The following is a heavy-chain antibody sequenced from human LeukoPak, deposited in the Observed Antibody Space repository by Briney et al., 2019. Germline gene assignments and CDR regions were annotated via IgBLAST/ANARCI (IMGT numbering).Heavy chain of an antibody. D-gene: IGHD2-2*01. CDR1: GFTFSSYA. CDR3: AKAYCSSTSCFSPGN. Sequence: GGSLRLSCAASGFTFSSYAMSWVRQASGKGLEWVSLISGSGGSTYYADSVKGRFTISRDNSKNTLYLQMNSLRAEDTAVYYCAKAYCSSTSCFSPGNWGQGTLVTVSS. CDR2: ISGSGGST. V-gene: IGHV3-23*01. J-gene: IGHJ4*02.